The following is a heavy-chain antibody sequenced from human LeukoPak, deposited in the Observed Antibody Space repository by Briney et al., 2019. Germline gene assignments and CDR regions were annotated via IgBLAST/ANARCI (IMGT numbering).Heavy chain of an antibody. Sequence: GSLRLSCTASGFTFGDYAMSWVRQAPGKGLEWVGFIRSKAYGGTTEYAASVKGRFTISRDDSKSIAYLQMNSLKTEDTAVYYCTRVGSSGYYDSSGYYYVPYYFDYWGQGTLVTVSS. J-gene: IGHJ4*02. CDR3: TRVGSSGYYDSSGYYYVPYYFDY. CDR2: IRSKAYGGTT. CDR1: GFTFGDYA. D-gene: IGHD3-22*01. V-gene: IGHV3-49*04.